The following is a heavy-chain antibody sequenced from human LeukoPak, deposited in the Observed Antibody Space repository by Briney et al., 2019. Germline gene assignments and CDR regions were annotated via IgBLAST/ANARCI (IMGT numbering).Heavy chain of an antibody. Sequence: ASVKVSCKASGYTFTSYYMHWVRQAPGQGLERMGIINPSGGSTSYAQKFQGRVTMTRDTSTSTVYMELSSLRSEDTAVYYCARTRGSHISMAYLDYWGQGSLVTVSS. CDR3: ARTRGSHISMAYLDY. CDR2: INPSGGST. CDR1: GYTFTSYY. D-gene: IGHD2/OR15-2a*01. J-gene: IGHJ4*02. V-gene: IGHV1-46*01.